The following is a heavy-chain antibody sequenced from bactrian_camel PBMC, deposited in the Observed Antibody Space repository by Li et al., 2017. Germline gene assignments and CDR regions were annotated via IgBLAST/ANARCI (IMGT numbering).Heavy chain of an antibody. J-gene: IGHJ6*01. CDR3: AARGPYCYTKLSVRDFTY. V-gene: IGHV3S53*01. D-gene: IGHD2*01. CDR2: FTSDGTT. CDR1: GNIEGSNA. Sequence: VQLVESGGGSVQAGGSLTLSCAASGNIEGSNAMAWFRQPPGKVREGVAAIDSVGFTSDGTTFYADSVKGRFTISQDNAKNTVYLQMNSLKPEDTTMYYCAARGPYCYTKLSVRDFTYWGQGTQVTVS.